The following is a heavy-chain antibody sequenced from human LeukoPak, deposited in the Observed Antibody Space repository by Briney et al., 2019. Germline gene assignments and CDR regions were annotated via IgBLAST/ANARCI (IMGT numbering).Heavy chain of an antibody. D-gene: IGHD3-9*01. J-gene: IGHJ4*02. CDR1: GGSFSGYY. CDR3: ARGGYNIDWMKDAPDN. V-gene: IGHV4-34*01. CDR2: INHLGST. Sequence: PSETLSLTCGVYGGSFSGYYYNWIRQSPGKGLEWIAEINHLGSTNYNPSLKSRVAISIDTSKSQFSLRFSSVTAADTAVYYCARGGYNIDWMKDAPDNWGQGTLVTVSS.